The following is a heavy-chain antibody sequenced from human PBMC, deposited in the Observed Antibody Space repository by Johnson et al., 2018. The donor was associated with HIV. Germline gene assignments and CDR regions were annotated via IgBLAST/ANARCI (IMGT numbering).Heavy chain of an antibody. J-gene: IGHJ3*02. CDR2: IYSGGST. V-gene: IGHV3-66*01. CDR1: GFTFSSNY. D-gene: IGHD2-21*02. Sequence: VQLVESGGGLVQPGGSLRLSCAASGFTFSSNYMSWVRQAPGKGLEWVSVIYSGGSTYYADSVKGRFTISRDNSKTTLYLQMNSLKTEDTAVYYLASLAYCGGDCYRTYHDAFDSWGQGTMVTVSS. CDR3: ASLAYCGGDCYRTYHDAFDS.